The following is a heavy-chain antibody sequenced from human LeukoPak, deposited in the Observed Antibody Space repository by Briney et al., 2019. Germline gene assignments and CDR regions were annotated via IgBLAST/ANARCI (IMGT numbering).Heavy chain of an antibody. CDR1: GYSFSSYW. D-gene: IGHD3-22*01. CDR2: IYPGDSDT. CDR3: ARRGTYYYDSSGYYSLDY. Sequence: GESLKISCKGSGYSFSSYWIGWVRQMSGKGLEWMGIIYPGDSDTRYSPSFQGQVTISADKSISTAYLQWSSLKASDTTMYYCARRGTYYYDSSGYYSLDYWGQGTLVTVSS. V-gene: IGHV5-51*01. J-gene: IGHJ4*02.